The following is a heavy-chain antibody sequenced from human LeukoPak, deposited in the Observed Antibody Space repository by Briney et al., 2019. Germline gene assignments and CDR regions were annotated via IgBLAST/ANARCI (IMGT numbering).Heavy chain of an antibody. CDR3: ARDTGFLEWLSSYYFDY. V-gene: IGHV1-69*13. CDR1: GGTFSSYA. J-gene: IGHJ4*02. CDR2: IIPIFGTA. Sequence: ASVKVSCKASGGTFSSYAISWVRQAPGQGLEWMGGIIPIFGTANYAQKFQGRVTITADESTSTAYMELRSLRSDDTAVYYCARDTGFLEWLSSYYFDYWGQGTLVTVSS. D-gene: IGHD3-3*01.